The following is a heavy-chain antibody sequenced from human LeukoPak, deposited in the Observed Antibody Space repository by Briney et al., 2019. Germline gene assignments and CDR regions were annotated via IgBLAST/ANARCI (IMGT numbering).Heavy chain of an antibody. CDR1: GDTFNNSA. CDR3: TRGGLYSSAWFDR. Sequence: ASVKVSCKASGDTFNNSAISWVRQAPGQGLEWMGRITPVLGIRNYAQKFHGRVTFTADKSTTTVDMELTSLRSDDTAVYYCTRGGLYSSAWFDRWGQGTLVTVSS. CDR2: ITPVLGIR. J-gene: IGHJ5*02. V-gene: IGHV1-69*04. D-gene: IGHD3-22*01.